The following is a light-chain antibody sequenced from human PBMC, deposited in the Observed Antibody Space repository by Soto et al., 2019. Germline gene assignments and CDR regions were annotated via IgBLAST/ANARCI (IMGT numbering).Light chain of an antibody. CDR1: QSVSSSY. CDR2: DVS. CDR3: NTNGSSPP. Sequence: EIVLTQSPGTLSLSPGERATLSCRSSQSVSSSYLAWYQHQPGQAPRLLIYDVSSRATGIPDRFSGSGSRTDFPLTISRLEREDFAVYYCNTNGSSPPFGQGTKVEI. J-gene: IGKJ1*01. V-gene: IGKV3-20*01.